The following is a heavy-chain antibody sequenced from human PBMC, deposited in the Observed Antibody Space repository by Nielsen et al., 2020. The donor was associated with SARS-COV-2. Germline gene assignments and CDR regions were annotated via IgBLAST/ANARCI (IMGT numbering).Heavy chain of an antibody. Sequence: ASVKVSCKASGYTFTSYYMHWVRQAPGQGLEWMGIIYPSDGSTNYAQNFQGRVTMTRDTSTGTVYMELSSLRSEDTAVYYCARGAATGHLCFQHWGQGTLVTVSA. J-gene: IGHJ1*01. CDR3: ARGAATGHLCFQH. CDR1: GYTFTSYY. D-gene: IGHD6-13*01. V-gene: IGHV1-46*01. CDR2: IYPSDGST.